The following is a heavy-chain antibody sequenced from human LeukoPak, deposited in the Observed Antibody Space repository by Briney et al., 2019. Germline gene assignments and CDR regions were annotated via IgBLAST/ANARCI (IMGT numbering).Heavy chain of an antibody. J-gene: IGHJ4*02. CDR3: ARGVSSGWYVFDY. D-gene: IGHD6-19*01. CDR2: ISSSGSTI. V-gene: IGHV3-11*01. CDR1: GFTFSDYY. Sequence: GGSLGLSFAASGFTFSDYYMSWIRQAPGKGLEWVSYISSSGSTIYYADSVKGRFTISRDNAKNSLYLQMNSLRAEDTAVYYCARGVSSGWYVFDYWGQGTLVTVSS.